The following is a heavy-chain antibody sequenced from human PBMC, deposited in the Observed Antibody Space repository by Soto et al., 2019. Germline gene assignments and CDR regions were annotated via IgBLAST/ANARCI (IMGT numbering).Heavy chain of an antibody. CDR3: AKDLNYGDFWDYLDS. CDR1: GFSFDEYA. J-gene: IGHJ4*02. Sequence: EVQLVESGGGSTQPGRSLRLSCAASGFSFDEYAMHWVRRAPGKGLEWVSGISWNSGKIDYADSVKCRFIISRDNAKNSLFLQMNSLRAEDTALYYCAKDLNYGDFWDYLDSWGQGTLVTVSS. D-gene: IGHD4-17*01. CDR2: ISWNSGKI. V-gene: IGHV3-9*01.